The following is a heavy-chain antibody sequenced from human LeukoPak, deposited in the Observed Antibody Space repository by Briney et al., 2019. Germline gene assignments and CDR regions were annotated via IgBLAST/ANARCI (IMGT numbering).Heavy chain of an antibody. J-gene: IGHJ6*03. CDR3: ARAGNYYYYYMDV. CDR2: IYPYTGAT. CDR1: GYTFSGTGWY. V-gene: IGHV1-2*02. Sequence: ASVKVSCKASGYTFSGTGWYLYWLRQAPGQGLECMGWIYPYTGATHYAQKFQGRVAMTRDTSISTAYMELSRLRSDDTAVYYCARAGNYYYYYMDVWGKGTTVTVSS.